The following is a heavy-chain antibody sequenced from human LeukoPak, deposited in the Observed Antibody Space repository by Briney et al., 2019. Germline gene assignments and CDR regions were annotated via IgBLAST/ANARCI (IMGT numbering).Heavy chain of an antibody. CDR2: ISYHGSNK. J-gene: IGHJ4*02. CDR1: GFTFSSYG. CDR3: AKGHSSGWYYFDY. V-gene: IGHV3-30*18. D-gene: IGHD6-19*01. Sequence: GGSLRLSCAASGFTFSSYGMHWVRQAPGKGLEWVAVISYHGSNKYYADSVKGRFTISRDNSKNTLYLQMNSLRAEDTAVYYCAKGHSSGWYYFDYWGQGTLVTVSS.